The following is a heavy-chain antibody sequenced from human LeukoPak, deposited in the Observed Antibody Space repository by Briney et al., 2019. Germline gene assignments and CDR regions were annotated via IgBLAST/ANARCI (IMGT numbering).Heavy chain of an antibody. CDR2: ISAYNGNT. Sequence: ASVKVSCKASGYTFTIYGSSWVRQAPGQGLEWMGWISAYNGNTNYAQKLQGRVTMTTDTSTSTAYMELRSLRSDDTAVYYCATIGEVGPTDYWGQGTLVTVSS. CDR1: GYTFTIYG. V-gene: IGHV1-18*01. J-gene: IGHJ4*02. CDR3: ATIGEVGPTDY.